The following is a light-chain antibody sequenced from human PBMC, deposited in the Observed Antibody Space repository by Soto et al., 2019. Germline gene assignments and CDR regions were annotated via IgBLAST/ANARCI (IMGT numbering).Light chain of an antibody. CDR3: QQRRSWPLT. J-gene: IGKJ4*01. CDR2: DGS. CDR1: QSISSY. Sequence: EIVLTQSPATLSLSPGERATLSCRASQSISSYLAWYQQKPGQAPRLLIYDGSNRATGIPARFSGCGSETDFTLTISSLEPEDFASYYCQQRRSWPLTFGGGTKVEIK. V-gene: IGKV3-11*01.